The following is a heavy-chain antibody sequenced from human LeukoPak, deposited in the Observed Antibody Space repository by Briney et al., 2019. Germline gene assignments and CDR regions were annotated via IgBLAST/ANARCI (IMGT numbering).Heavy chain of an antibody. CDR2: IKQDGSER. D-gene: IGHD6-19*01. CDR1: GFTFSSYW. CDR3: AKQYSGGWYYFDY. V-gene: IGHV3-7*03. Sequence: GGSLRLSCAASGFTFSSYWMSWVRQAPGKGLEWVANIKQDGSERYYVDSVKGRFTISRDNAKNSLYLQMNSLRAEDTAVYYCAKQYSGGWYYFDYWGQGTLVTVSS. J-gene: IGHJ4*02.